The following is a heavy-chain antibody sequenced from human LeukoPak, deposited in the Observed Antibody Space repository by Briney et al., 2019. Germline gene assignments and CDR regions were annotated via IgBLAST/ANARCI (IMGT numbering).Heavy chain of an antibody. V-gene: IGHV6-1*01. J-gene: IGHJ3*02. CDR3: ASQQWLDDHDAFDI. CDR2: TYYRSKWYN. Sequence: SQTLSLTCAISGDSVSSNSAAWNWIRQSPSRGLEWLGGTYYRSKWYNDYAVSVKSRITINPDTSKNQFSLQLNSVTPEDTAVYYCASQQWLDDHDAFDIWGQGTMVTVSS. CDR1: GDSVSSNSAA. D-gene: IGHD6-19*01.